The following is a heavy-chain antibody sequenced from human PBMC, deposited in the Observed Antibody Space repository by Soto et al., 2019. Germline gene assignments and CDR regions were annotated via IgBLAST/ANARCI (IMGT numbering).Heavy chain of an antibody. CDR1: GFTFSSYA. D-gene: IGHD3-22*01. CDR3: AKRGNSVDRCHSRCPKGYSTPDFFNS. Sequence: DVHLLESGGGFVQPGGSLRLSCAASGFTFSSYAMNWVRRAPGKGLEWVSGISGGGDTTYYADSVKGRFTISRDNSKNALQLQMNSLRADDTAEDYCAKRGNSVDRCHSRCPKGYSTPDFFNSWGQGTLVTVSS. V-gene: IGHV3-23*01. CDR2: ISGGGDTT. J-gene: IGHJ4*02.